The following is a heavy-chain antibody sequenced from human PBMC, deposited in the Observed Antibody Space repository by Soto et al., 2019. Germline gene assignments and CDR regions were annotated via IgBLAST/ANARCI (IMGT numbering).Heavy chain of an antibody. CDR3: AKDYPYSGYDWGLFDY. CDR1: GFTFSSYA. CDR2: ISGSGGST. V-gene: IGHV3-23*01. D-gene: IGHD5-12*01. J-gene: IGHJ4*02. Sequence: GGSLRLSCAASGFTFSSYAMSWVRQAPGKGLEWVSAISGSGGSTYYADSVKGRFTISRDNSKNTLYLQMNSLRAEDTAVYYCAKDYPYSGYDWGLFDYWGQGTLVTRLL.